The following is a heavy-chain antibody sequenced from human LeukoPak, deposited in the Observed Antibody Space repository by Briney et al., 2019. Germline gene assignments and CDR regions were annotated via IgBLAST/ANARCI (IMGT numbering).Heavy chain of an antibody. D-gene: IGHD4-17*01. J-gene: IGHJ5*02. CDR3: ARYGSWFDP. CDR2: INPNSGGT. Sequence: ASVKVSCKASGYTFTDYYMHWVRQAPGQGLEWMGWINPNSGGTNFAQNFQGRVTMTRDTSISTAYMGLSRLRSDDTAVYYCARYGSWFDPWGQGTLVTVSS. V-gene: IGHV1-2*02. CDR1: GYTFTDYY.